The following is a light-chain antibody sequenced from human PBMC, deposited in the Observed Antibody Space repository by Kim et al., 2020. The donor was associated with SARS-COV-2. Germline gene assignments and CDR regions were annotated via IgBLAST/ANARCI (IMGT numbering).Light chain of an antibody. Sequence: VSPGQTASITCSGDKLGDKYACWYQQKPGQSPVLVIYQDSKRPSGSPERFSGSNSGNTATLTISGTQAMDEADYYCQAWDSSTRVFGGGTQLTVL. CDR3: QAWDSSTRV. V-gene: IGLV3-1*01. J-gene: IGLJ3*02. CDR2: QDS. CDR1: KLGDKY.